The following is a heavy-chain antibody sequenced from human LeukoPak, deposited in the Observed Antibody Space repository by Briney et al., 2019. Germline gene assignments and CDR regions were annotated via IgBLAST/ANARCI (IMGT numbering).Heavy chain of an antibody. V-gene: IGHV4-34*01. J-gene: IGHJ6*03. CDR2: INHSGST. D-gene: IGHD3-3*01. CDR1: GFSFGDYS. Sequence: GSLRLSCAASGFSFGDYSMNWVRQPPGKGLEWIGEINHSGSTNYNPSLKSRVTISVDTSKNQFSLKLSSVTAADTAVYYCARGRVTIFGVVKYMDVWGKGTTVTVSS. CDR3: ARGRVTIFGVVKYMDV.